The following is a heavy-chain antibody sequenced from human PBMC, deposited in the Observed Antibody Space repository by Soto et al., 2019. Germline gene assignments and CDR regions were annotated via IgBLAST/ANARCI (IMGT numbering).Heavy chain of an antibody. D-gene: IGHD5-12*01. Sequence: GGSLRLSCAASGFTFSSYAMHWVRQAPGKGLEWVAVISYDGSNKYYADSVKGRFTISRDNSKNTLYLQMNSLRAEDTAVYYCARGQNDVEMATIGIDYWGQGTLVTVSS. J-gene: IGHJ4*02. V-gene: IGHV3-30-3*01. CDR3: ARGQNDVEMATIGIDY. CDR2: ISYDGSNK. CDR1: GFTFSSYA.